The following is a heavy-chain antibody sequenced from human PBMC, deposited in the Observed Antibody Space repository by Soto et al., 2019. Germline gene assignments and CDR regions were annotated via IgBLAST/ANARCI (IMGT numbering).Heavy chain of an antibody. D-gene: IGHD3-16*01. CDR3: FGGNGGPQ. Sequence: EVQLVESGGDLVQPGGSLSLSCATSDFTFRNYWLNWVRQAPGKGLEWVANISPDGGTTNYVDSVKGRFTVSIDNVRNSVSLQMNSLRVEDTAVYFCFGGNGGPQWGQGTLVTVSS. J-gene: IGHJ4*02. V-gene: IGHV3-7*03. CDR2: ISPDGGTT. CDR1: DFTFRNYW.